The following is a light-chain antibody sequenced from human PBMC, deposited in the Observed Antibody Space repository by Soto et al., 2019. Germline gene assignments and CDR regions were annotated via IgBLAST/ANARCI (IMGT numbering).Light chain of an antibody. CDR3: QSYDSSRSGYV. Sequence: QSVLTQPPSVSEAPGQRVTISCTGSSSNIGAGYEAHWYQPVPGTAPKLLIYENNNRPSGGPDRVSCSKSGTSASLAITGLQAEDEAEYYCQSYDSSRSGYVFGTGTKLTVL. CDR1: SSNIGAGYE. CDR2: ENN. J-gene: IGLJ1*01. V-gene: IGLV1-40*01.